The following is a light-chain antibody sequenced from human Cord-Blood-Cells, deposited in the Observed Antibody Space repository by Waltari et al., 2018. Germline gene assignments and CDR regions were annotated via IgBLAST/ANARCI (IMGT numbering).Light chain of an antibody. V-gene: IGKV3-11*01. Sequence: EILLTQSSATLSLSPGTGATLSCRASQSVSSYLAWYQQKPGQAPRLLIYDASNRATGIPARFSGSGSGTDFTLTISSLEPEDFAVYYCQQRSNWPLTFGGGTKVEIK. CDR3: QQRSNWPLT. J-gene: IGKJ4*01. CDR1: QSVSSY. CDR2: DAS.